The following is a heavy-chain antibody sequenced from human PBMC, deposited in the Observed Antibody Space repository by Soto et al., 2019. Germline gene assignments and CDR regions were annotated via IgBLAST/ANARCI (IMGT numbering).Heavy chain of an antibody. V-gene: IGHV3-53*01. CDR2: SYDNGTT. Sequence: GGSLRLSCAASGLTVGKTYMAWVRQAPGMGLEGVSVSYDNGTTYYADSVKGRFTISRDTSTNTLSLQMDSLRAEDTAVYYCVRPLPSGRNYGLDVWGQGTTVTVSS. CDR1: GLTVGKTY. J-gene: IGHJ6*02. D-gene: IGHD3-10*01. CDR3: VRPLPSGRNYGLDV.